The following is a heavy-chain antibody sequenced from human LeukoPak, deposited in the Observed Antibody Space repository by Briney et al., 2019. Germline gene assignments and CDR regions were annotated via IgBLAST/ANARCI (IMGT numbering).Heavy chain of an antibody. D-gene: IGHD1-26*01. CDR1: GFTFSIYS. CDR3: AREGGAKGGYYFDY. CDR2: IGGSSSSL. J-gene: IGHJ4*02. Sequence: LGGSLRLSCAASGFTFSIYSMNWVRQAPGKGLEWVSSIGGSSSSLYYADSVKGRFTISRDNSKNTLYLQMNSLRAEDTAVYYCAREGGAKGGYYFDYWGQGTLVTVSS. V-gene: IGHV3-21*01.